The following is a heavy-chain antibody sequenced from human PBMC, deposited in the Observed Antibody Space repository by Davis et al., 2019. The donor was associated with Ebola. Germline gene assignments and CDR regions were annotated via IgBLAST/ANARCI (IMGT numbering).Heavy chain of an antibody. V-gene: IGHV3-30*04. CDR2: ISYDGSNK. Sequence: GGSLRLSCVASGFTFSGYAMHWVRQAPGKGLEWVAVISYDGSNKYYADSVKGRFTISRDNSKNTLYLQMNSLRAEDTAVYYCAKDRQRYYGSGSTYYFDYWGQGTLVTVSS. CDR1: GFTFSGYA. D-gene: IGHD3-10*01. CDR3: AKDRQRYYGSGSTYYFDY. J-gene: IGHJ4*02.